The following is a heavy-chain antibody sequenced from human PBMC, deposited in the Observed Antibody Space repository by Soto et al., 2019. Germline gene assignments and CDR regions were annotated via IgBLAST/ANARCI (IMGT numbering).Heavy chain of an antibody. J-gene: IGHJ4*02. CDR3: ARDSMVLMVYARFDY. Sequence: PGESLKISCAASGFTFSSYEMNWVRQAPGKGLEWVSYISSSGSTIYYADSVKGRFTISRDNAKNSLYLQMNSLRAEDTAVYYCARDSMVLMVYARFDYWGQGTLVTVSS. CDR1: GFTFSSYE. D-gene: IGHD2-8*01. CDR2: ISSSGSTI. V-gene: IGHV3-48*03.